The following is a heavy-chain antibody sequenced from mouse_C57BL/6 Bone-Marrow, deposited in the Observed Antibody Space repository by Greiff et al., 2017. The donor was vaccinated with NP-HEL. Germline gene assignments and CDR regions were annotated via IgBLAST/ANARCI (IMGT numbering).Heavy chain of an antibody. Sequence: VQLHQSGPELVKPGASVKISCKASGYAFSSSWMNWVKQRPGKGLEWIGRIYPGDGDTNYNGKFKGKATLTADKSSSTAYMQLSSLTSEDSAVYFCARSGYYDYWGQGTTLTVSS. J-gene: IGHJ2*01. V-gene: IGHV1-82*01. D-gene: IGHD2-3*01. CDR3: ARSGYYDY. CDR2: IYPGDGDT. CDR1: GYAFSSSW.